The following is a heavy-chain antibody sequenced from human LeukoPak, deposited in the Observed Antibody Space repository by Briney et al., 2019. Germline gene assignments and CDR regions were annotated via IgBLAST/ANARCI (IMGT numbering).Heavy chain of an antibody. CDR1: GGSFSGYY. CDR2: INHSGST. V-gene: IGHV4-34*01. J-gene: IGHJ6*03. Sequence: SETLSLTCAVYGGSFSGYYWSWIRQPPGKGLEWIGEINHSGSTNYNPSLKSRVTISVDTSKNQFSLKLSSVTAADTAVYYCARGTTGTTPAYYYYMDVGGKGTTVTVSS. CDR3: ARGTTGTTPAYYYYMDV. D-gene: IGHD1-1*01.